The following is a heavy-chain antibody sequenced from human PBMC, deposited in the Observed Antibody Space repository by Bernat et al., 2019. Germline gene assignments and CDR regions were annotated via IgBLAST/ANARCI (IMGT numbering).Heavy chain of an antibody. J-gene: IGHJ5*02. V-gene: IGHV1-46*01. CDR1: GYTFTSYY. CDR2: INPNGGST. Sequence: QVQLVQSGAEVKEPGASVKVSCKASGYTFTSYYMHWVRQAPGQGLEWMGIINPNGGSTSYAQKFQGRVTMTSDTSTSTVYMELSSLRSEDTAVYYCARVAPYYRYCSGGTCSNWFDPWGQGTLVTVSS. D-gene: IGHD2-15*01. CDR3: ARVAPYYRYCSGGTCSNWFDP.